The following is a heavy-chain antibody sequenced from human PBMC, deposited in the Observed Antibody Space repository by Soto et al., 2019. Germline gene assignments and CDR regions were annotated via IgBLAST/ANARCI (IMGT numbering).Heavy chain of an antibody. CDR1: GYTFTSYS. V-gene: IGHV1-46*01. D-gene: IGHD5-18*01. CDR3: ASRYSYGYWGGMDV. Sequence: TSLKVCCNSSGYTFTSYSMHWVRQAPGQGLEWMGIINPSGGSTSYAQKFQGRVTMTRDTSTSTVYMELSSLRSEDTAVYYCASRYSYGYWGGMDVWGQGTTVTVSS. J-gene: IGHJ6*02. CDR2: INPSGGST.